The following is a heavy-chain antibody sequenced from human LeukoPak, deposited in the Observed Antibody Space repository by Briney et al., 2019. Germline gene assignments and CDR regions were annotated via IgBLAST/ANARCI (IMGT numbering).Heavy chain of an antibody. CDR3: ARSEMVAATVYYFDY. V-gene: IGHV1-2*06. CDR2: INPNSGGT. CDR1: GYTFTGYY. J-gene: IGHJ4*02. D-gene: IGHD2-15*01. Sequence: ASVKVSCKASGYTFTGYYMHWVRQAPGQGLEWMGRINPNSGGTNYAQKFQGRVTMTRDTSISTAYMELSRLRSDATAVYYCARSEMVAATVYYFDYWGQGTLVTVSS.